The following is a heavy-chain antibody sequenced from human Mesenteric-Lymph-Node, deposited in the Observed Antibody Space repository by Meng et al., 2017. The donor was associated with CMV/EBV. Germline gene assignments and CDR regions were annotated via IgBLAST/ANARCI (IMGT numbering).Heavy chain of an antibody. CDR1: GYTFTNYA. Sequence: QVQLVQSRAEVGKPGASVMVSCKASGYTFTNYAIHGVRQAPGQKFEWMGWINAGNGDTRYSQKLQGRVTFTMDTSASTAYMDLSTLRSEDTALYYCARHWKGQGEAVKFDYWGQGTLVTVSS. D-gene: IGHD6-19*01. V-gene: IGHV1-3*01. CDR3: ARHWKGQGEAVKFDY. J-gene: IGHJ4*02. CDR2: INAGNGDT.